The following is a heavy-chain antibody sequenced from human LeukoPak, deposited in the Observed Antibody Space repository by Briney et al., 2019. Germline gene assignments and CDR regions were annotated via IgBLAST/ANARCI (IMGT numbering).Heavy chain of an antibody. CDR1: GYTFTSYG. CDR2: ISAYNGNT. V-gene: IGHV1-18*01. J-gene: IGHJ4*02. D-gene: IGHD3-9*01. Sequence: ASVNLSRNASGYTFTSYGISWVRQAPGQGLEWMGWISAYNGNTNYAQKLQGRVTMTTDTSTSTAYLELRSLRSDDTAVYYGARDGDILTGYYSPYFDYWGQGTLVTVSS. CDR3: ARDGDILTGYYSPYFDY.